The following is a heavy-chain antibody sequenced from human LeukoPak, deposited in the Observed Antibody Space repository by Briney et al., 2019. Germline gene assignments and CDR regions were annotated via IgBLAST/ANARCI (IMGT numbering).Heavy chain of an antibody. D-gene: IGHD3-3*01. V-gene: IGHV1-18*01. CDR2: INAYNGNT. Sequence: ASVKVSCKASGYTFTSYGISWVRQAPGQGLEWMGWINAYNGNTNYAQKLQGRVTMTTDTSKSTAYMELRSMRSDDTAVYYCARCATIFGVVPYYYGMDVWGQGTTVTVSS. CDR3: ARCATIFGVVPYYYGMDV. J-gene: IGHJ6*02. CDR1: GYTFTSYG.